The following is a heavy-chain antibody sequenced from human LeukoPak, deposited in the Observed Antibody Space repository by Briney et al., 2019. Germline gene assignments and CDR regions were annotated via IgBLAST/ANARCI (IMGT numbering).Heavy chain of an antibody. V-gene: IGHV1-18*01. Sequence: GASVKVSCKASGYTFTSYGISWVRQAPGQGLEWMGWISAYNGNTNYAQKLQGRVTMTTDTSTSTSYMELRSLQFDDTAVYYCARGAEYHLLYYYDYWGQGTLVAVSS. CDR3: ARGAEYHLLYYYDY. CDR2: ISAYNGNT. CDR1: GYTFTSYG. D-gene: IGHD2-2*01. J-gene: IGHJ4*02.